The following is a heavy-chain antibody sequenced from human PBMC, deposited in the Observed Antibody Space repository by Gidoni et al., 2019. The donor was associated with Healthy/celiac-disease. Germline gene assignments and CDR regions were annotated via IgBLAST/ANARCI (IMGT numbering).Heavy chain of an antibody. CDR3: ASLKPTVKDYFDY. D-gene: IGHD4-17*01. CDR1: GGSISSSSYY. J-gene: IGHJ4*02. Sequence: QLQLQESGPGLVKPSETLSPTCTVPGGSISSSSYYWGWIRQPPGKGLGWIGSIYYSGSTYYNPSRKSRVTISVDTSKNQFSLKLSSVTAADTAVYYCASLKPTVKDYFDYWGQGTLVTVSS. CDR2: IYYSGST. V-gene: IGHV4-39*07.